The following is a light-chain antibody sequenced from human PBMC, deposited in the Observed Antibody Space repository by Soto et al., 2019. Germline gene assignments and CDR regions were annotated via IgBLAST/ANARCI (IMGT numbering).Light chain of an antibody. V-gene: IGLV1-51*01. J-gene: IGLJ1*01. CDR3: GSWDNSLSSYV. CDR1: GSNLGRNY. CDR2: DNV. Sequence: QSVLTQPPSVSATPGQKVTISCSGSGSNLGRNYVSWYQQLPGTAPKLLIYDNVYRFSGIPDRFSGSKSGTSATLGITGLQTGGEGDYYCGSWDNSLSSYVFGTGTKVTVL.